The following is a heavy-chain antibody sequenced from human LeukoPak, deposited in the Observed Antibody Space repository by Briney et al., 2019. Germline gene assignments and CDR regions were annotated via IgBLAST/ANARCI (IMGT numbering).Heavy chain of an antibody. Sequence: SETLSLTCTVSGYSISSGYYWGWIRQPPGKGLEWIGSIYHSGSTYYNPSLKSRVTISVDTSKNQFSLKLSSVTAADTAVYYCAREGATGRNDFDYWGQGTLVTVSS. CDR2: IYHSGST. CDR3: AREGATGRNDFDY. D-gene: IGHD1-26*01. J-gene: IGHJ4*02. CDR1: GYSISSGYY. V-gene: IGHV4-38-2*02.